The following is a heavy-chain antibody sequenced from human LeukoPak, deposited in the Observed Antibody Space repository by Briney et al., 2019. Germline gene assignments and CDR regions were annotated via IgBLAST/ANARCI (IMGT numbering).Heavy chain of an antibody. CDR1: GFTFSSYA. CDR2: ISSNGGST. D-gene: IGHD4-17*01. CDR3: ARAAGDYVYFQH. J-gene: IGHJ1*01. V-gene: IGHV3-64*04. Sequence: PGGSLRLSCSASGFTFSSYAMHWVRQAPGKGLEYVSAISSNGGSTYYADSVKGRFTISRDNAKNSLYLQMNSLRAEDTAVYYCARAAGDYVYFQHWGQGTLVTVSS.